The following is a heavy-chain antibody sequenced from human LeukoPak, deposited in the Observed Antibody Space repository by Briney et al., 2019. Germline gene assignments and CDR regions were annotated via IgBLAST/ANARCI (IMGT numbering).Heavy chain of an antibody. CDR2: IYYSGST. V-gene: IGHV4-39*01. CDR1: GGSISSSSYY. J-gene: IGHJ4*02. Sequence: SETLSLTRTVSGGSISSSSYYWGWIRQPPGKGLEWIGSIYYSGSTYYNPSLKSRVTISVDTSKNQFSLKLSSVTAADTAVYYCASSGWYYFDYWGQGTLVTVSS. CDR3: ASSGWYYFDY. D-gene: IGHD6-19*01.